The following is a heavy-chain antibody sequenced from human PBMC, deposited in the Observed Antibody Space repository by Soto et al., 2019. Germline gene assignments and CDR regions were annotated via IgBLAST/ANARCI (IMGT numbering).Heavy chain of an antibody. CDR3: AHRAFGGDFDY. CDR2: IYWDDDK. CDR1: GFSLSTSGVG. Sequence: QITLKESGPTLVKPTQTLTLTCTFSGFSLSTSGVGVGWIREPPGKTLEWLALIYWDDDKRYSPSLKSKLTLTKDTSKNQVGLTMTNMDHVYTATYYCAHRAFGGDFDYWGQGTLVTVSS. D-gene: IGHD3-16*01. J-gene: IGHJ4*02. V-gene: IGHV2-5*02.